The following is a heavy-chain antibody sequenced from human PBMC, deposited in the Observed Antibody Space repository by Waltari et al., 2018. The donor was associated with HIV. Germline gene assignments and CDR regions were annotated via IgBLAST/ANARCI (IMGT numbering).Heavy chain of an antibody. Sequence: EVQLSESGGRSVQPGESLILSCDASCFKFKNFWLSWVRQIPGKGLGCVDNRHQKVHEKYYSESVRGRFPVSRDNAKSSMFLKMTNPTLDDTAVYYCATEGSSIALAYWGPGTMVTV. CDR2: RHQKVHEK. CDR3: ATEGSSIALAY. D-gene: IGHD2-2*01. CDR1: CFKFKNFW. V-gene: IGHV3-7*03. J-gene: IGHJ4*02.